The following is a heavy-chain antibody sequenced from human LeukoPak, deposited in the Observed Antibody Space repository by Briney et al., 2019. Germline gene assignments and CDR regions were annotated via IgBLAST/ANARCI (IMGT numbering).Heavy chain of an antibody. V-gene: IGHV3-9*01. CDR2: ISWNSGSI. CDR1: GYTFSSYG. Sequence: PGGSLRLSCAASGYTFSSYGMHWVRQAPGKGLEWVSGISWNSGSIGYADSVKGRFTISRDNAKKSLYLQMNSLRVEDTALYYCAKARNDYGDYRNYYFDYWGQGTLVTVSS. J-gene: IGHJ4*02. D-gene: IGHD4-17*01. CDR3: AKARNDYGDYRNYYFDY.